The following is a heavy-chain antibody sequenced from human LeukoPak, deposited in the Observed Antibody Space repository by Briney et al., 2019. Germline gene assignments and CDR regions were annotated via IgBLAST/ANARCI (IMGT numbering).Heavy chain of an antibody. D-gene: IGHD2-2*01. CDR1: GYTFTSYG. Sequence: ASVKVSCKASGYTFTSYGISWVRQAPGQGLEWMGWIGAYNGNTNYAQKLQGRVTMTTDTSTSTAYMELRSLRSDDTAVYYCARVGVYRSSTSCHTFDYWGQGTLVTVSS. CDR2: IGAYNGNT. CDR3: ARVGVYRSSTSCHTFDY. V-gene: IGHV1-18*01. J-gene: IGHJ4*02.